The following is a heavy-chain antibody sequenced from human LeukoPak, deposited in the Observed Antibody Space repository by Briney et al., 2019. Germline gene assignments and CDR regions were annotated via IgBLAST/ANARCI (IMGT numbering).Heavy chain of an antibody. CDR1: GNSFSEFY. D-gene: IGHD6-19*01. CDR2: LDPGNGDT. V-gene: IGHV1-2*02. CDR3: ARDRSGLLDW. J-gene: IGHJ4*02. Sequence: ASVRVSCKASGNSFSEFYLHWVRQAPGQGLEWMGWLDPGNGDTKFVQKFQGRVTVTRDASISTAYMELGRLTSDDTAMYYCARDRSGLLDWWGEGALVTVSS.